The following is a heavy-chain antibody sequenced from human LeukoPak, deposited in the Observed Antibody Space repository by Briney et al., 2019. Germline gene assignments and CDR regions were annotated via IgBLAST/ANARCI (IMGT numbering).Heavy chain of an antibody. V-gene: IGHV3-23*01. CDR1: GFTFSSYA. Sequence: GGFLRLSCAASGFTFSSYAMSWVRQAPGKGLEWVSAISGSGGSTYYADSVKGRFTISRDNSKNTLYLQMNSLRAEDTAVYYCAKDPYVWSGSIYYYGMDVWGQGTTVTVSS. J-gene: IGHJ6*02. D-gene: IGHD3-3*01. CDR2: ISGSGGST. CDR3: AKDPYVWSGSIYYYGMDV.